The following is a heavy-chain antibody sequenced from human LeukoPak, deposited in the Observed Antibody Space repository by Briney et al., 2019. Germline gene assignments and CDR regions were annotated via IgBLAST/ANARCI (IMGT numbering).Heavy chain of an antibody. CDR1: GFTFRTYA. Sequence: GGSLRLSCAASGFTFRTYAMAWVRQAPGKGLEWVSAISGSGGSTYYADSVKGRFTISRDNSKNTLYLQMNSLRAEDTAVYYCAKDGEIGFYYYYYMDVWGKGTTVTVSS. D-gene: IGHD3-22*01. J-gene: IGHJ6*03. CDR3: AKDGEIGFYYYYYMDV. V-gene: IGHV3-23*01. CDR2: ISGSGGST.